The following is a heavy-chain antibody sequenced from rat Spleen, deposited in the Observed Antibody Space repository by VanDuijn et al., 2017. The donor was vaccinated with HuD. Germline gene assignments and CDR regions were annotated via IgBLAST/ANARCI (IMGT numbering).Heavy chain of an antibody. V-gene: IGHV2S8*01. D-gene: IGHD1-4*01. CDR2: ISSGGST. J-gene: IGHJ2*01. CDR3: ARDRTGIIDY. CDR1: GFSLTSYG. Sequence: QVHLKESGPDLVQPSQNLSLTCSVSGFSLTSYGVSWVRQPPGKGLEWIAAISSGGSTYYNSALKSRLSISRDTSKSQVLLKMNSLQTEDTATHYCARDRTGIIDYWGQGVMVTVSS.